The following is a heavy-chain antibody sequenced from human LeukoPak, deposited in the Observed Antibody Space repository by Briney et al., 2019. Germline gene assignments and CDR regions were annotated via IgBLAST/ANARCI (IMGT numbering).Heavy chain of an antibody. J-gene: IGHJ3*01. CDR1: GFTFSDYA. Sequence: QPGRPLRLSCAASGFTFSDYAMHWVRQAPGKGLEWVAVLSYGGTNKYYADSVKGRFTISRDNSKNTMFLQMNSLRADDTAVYHCARDRSGYANDAFDFWGQGTMVTVSS. V-gene: IGHV3-30*04. CDR3: ARDRSGYANDAFDF. D-gene: IGHD3-3*01. CDR2: LSYGGTNK.